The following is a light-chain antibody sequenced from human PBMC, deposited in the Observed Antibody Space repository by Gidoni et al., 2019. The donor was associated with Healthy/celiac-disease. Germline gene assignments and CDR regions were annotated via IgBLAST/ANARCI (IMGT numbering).Light chain of an antibody. V-gene: IGKV3-15*01. Sequence: EIVMTQSPATLSVSPGERATLPCRASQRVSSNLAWYQQIPGQAPRLLIYGASTRATGIPARFSGSGSGTEFTLTISSLQSEDFAVYYCQQYNNWPQAFGQGTKVEIK. CDR2: GAS. CDR3: QQYNNWPQA. J-gene: IGKJ1*01. CDR1: QRVSSN.